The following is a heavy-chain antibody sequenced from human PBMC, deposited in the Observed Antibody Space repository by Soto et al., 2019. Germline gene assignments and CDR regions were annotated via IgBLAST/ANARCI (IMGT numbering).Heavy chain of an antibody. CDR1: GYSFTSYW. CDR2: IYPGDSDT. Sequence: LGESLKISCKGSGYSFTSYWIGWVRQMPGKGLEWMGIIYPGDSDTRYSPSFQGQVTISADKSISTAYLQWSSLKASDTAMYYCARHAFYGSGSYYSHYYYYGMDVWGQGTTVTVSS. CDR3: ARHAFYGSGSYYSHYYYYGMDV. V-gene: IGHV5-51*01. J-gene: IGHJ6*02. D-gene: IGHD3-10*01.